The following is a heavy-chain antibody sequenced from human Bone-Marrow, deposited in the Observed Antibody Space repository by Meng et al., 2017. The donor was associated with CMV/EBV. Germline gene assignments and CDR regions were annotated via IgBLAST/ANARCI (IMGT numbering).Heavy chain of an antibody. D-gene: IGHD6-19*01. J-gene: IGHJ4*02. V-gene: IGHV3-21*01. CDR3: ARDALSSGGDY. CDR2: ISSSGGTI. Sequence: GGSLRLSCAASGFTVSSNYMSWVRQAPEKGLEWVSSISSSGGTIQYSDSVKGRFTISRDNAKNSVYLLMSSLRAEDTAFYYCARDALSSGGDYWGQGALVTVSS. CDR1: GFTVSSNY.